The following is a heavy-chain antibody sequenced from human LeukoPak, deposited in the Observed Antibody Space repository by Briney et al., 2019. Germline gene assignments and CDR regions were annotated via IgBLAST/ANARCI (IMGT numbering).Heavy chain of an antibody. CDR3: ARDKPWGYCSGGSCYNWFDP. CDR2: IIPILGIA. V-gene: IGHV1-69*04. CDR1: GGTFSSYA. J-gene: IGHJ5*02. D-gene: IGHD2-15*01. Sequence: SVKVSCKASGGTFSSYAISWVRQAPGQGLEWMGRIIPILGIANYAQKFQGRVTITADKSTSTAYMELSSLRSEDTAVYYCARDKPWGYCSGGSCYNWFDPWGQGTLVTVSS.